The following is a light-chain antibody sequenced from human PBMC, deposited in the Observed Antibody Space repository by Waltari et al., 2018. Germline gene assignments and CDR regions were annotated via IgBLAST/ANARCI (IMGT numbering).Light chain of an antibody. CDR3: LQDYIYPWT. CDR1: QGIRND. V-gene: IGKV1-6*01. Sequence: AIQMTQSPSSLSASVGDRVTITCRARQGIRNDLGWYQQKPGKAPKLLLYAASSLQSGVPSRFSGTGSGTDFTLTISSLQPEDFATYYCLQDYIYPWTFGQGTKVEIK. CDR2: AAS. J-gene: IGKJ1*01.